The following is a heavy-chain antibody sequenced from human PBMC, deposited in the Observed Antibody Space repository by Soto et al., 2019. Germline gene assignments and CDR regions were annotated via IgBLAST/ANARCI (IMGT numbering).Heavy chain of an antibody. J-gene: IGHJ4*01. Sequence: EMHLVESGGGLVRPGGSLRLSCAASGFRFSAYWIHWVRQVPGKGLAWVSHISNDDNSATYADSVKGRFTISRDDAKNTVYLQMNSLRADDTAVYYCVRDSARTFDYWGRGTLVTVSS. CDR2: ISNDDNSA. CDR1: GFRFSAYW. V-gene: IGHV3-74*01. CDR3: VRDSARTFDY. D-gene: IGHD3-10*01.